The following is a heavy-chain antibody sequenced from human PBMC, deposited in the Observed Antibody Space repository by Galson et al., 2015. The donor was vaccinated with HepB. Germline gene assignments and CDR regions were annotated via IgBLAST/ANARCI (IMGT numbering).Heavy chain of an antibody. CDR1: GFTVSSNY. J-gene: IGHJ3*02. CDR3: AREGDGYNKNAFDI. V-gene: IGHV3-53*01. Sequence: SLRLSCAASGFTVSSNYMSWVRQAPGKGLEWVSVIYSGGSTYYADSVKGRFTISRDNSKNTLYLQMNSLRAEDTAVYYCAREGDGYNKNAFDIWGQGTMVTVSS. D-gene: IGHD5-24*01. CDR2: IYSGGST.